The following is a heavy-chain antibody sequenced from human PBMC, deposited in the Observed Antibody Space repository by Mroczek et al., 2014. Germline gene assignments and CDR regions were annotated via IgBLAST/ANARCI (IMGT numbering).Heavy chain of an antibody. CDR1: GGSISSYY. V-gene: IGHV4-4*07. D-gene: IGHD5-18*01. Sequence: QVQLVQSGPGLVKPSETLSLTCTVSGGSISSYYWSWIRQPAGKGLEWIGRIYTSGSTNYNPSLKSRVTMSVDTSKNQFSLKLSSVTAADTAVYYCAREGTLEYSYGYLPFGAFDIWGQGTMVTVSS. J-gene: IGHJ3*02. CDR3: AREGTLEYSYGYLPFGAFDI. CDR2: IYTSGST.